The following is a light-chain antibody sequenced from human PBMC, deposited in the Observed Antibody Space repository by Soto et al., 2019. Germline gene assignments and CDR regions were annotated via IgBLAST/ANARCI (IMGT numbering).Light chain of an antibody. CDR1: SSDVGGYNY. V-gene: IGLV2-14*01. Sequence: QSVLTQPASVSGSPGQSITISCTGTSSDVGGYNYVSWYQQHPGKAPQLMIYDVSNRPSGVSNRFSGSKSGNTASLTISGLQAEDEADYSCSSYTSSSPPSYVFGTGTKVTVL. J-gene: IGLJ1*01. CDR3: SSYTSSSPPSYV. CDR2: DVS.